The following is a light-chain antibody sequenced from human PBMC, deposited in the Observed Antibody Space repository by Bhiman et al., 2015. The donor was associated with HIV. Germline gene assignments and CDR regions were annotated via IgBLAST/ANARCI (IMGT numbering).Light chain of an antibody. CDR2: ENN. V-gene: IGLV1-51*02. Sequence: QSVLTQPPSVSATPGQTVTISCSGSSSNIGNNYLSWYRQLPRTAPKLLIYENNRRPSGIPDRFSGSKSGTSATLGITGLQTGDEADYYCGTWDNSLSTGGVFGTGTKVTVL. CDR3: GTWDNSLSTGGV. CDR1: SSNIGNNY. J-gene: IGLJ1*01.